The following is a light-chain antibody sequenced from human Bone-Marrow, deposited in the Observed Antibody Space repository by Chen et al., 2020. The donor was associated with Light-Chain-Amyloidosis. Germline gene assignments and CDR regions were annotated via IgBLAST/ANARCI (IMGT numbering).Light chain of an antibody. CDR2: GSS. CDR3: QQYGTSPLT. CDR1: KTISSNY. Sequence: EIVLTQSPGTLSLSPGEGANLACRASKTISSNYLTWYQQKFGQAPRLLIYGSSSRATGIQDRCTGSGSGTDFTLTINRLEPEDFAMYYCQQYGTSPLTFGGGTKVEIK. J-gene: IGKJ4*01. V-gene: IGKV3-20*01.